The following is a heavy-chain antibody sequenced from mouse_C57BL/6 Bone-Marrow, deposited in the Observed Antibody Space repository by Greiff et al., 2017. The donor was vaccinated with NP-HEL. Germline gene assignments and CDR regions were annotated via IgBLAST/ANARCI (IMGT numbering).Heavy chain of an antibody. D-gene: IGHD2-3*01. CDR3: TKRWLLRDAMDY. CDR2: IDPETGGT. CDR1: GYTFTDYE. Sequence: QVQLQQSGAELVRPGASVTLSCKASGYTFTDYEMHWVKQTPVHGLEWIGAIDPETGGTAYNQKFKGKAILTADKSSSTAYMELRSLTSEDSAVYYCTKRWLLRDAMDYWGQGTSVTVSS. J-gene: IGHJ4*01. V-gene: IGHV1-15*01.